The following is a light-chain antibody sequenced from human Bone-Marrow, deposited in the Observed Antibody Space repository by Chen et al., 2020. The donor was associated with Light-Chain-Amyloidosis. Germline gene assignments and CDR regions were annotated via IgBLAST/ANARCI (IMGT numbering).Light chain of an antibody. CDR1: QSVNKW. CDR2: KAT. V-gene: IGKV1-5*03. J-gene: IGKJ5*01. Sequence: IQMTQSPSTLSASVGDRVTITCRASQSVNKWLAWYQQKPGKAPNLLIDKATTLQSGVPSRFSGSGSGTEFTLTISSLQPDDFATYFCQQYTTFAVTFGQGTRLEIK. CDR3: QQYTTFAVT.